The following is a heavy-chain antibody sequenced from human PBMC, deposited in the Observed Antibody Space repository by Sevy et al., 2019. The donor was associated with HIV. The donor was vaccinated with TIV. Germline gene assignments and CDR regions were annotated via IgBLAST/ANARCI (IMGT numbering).Heavy chain of an antibody. J-gene: IGHJ3*02. D-gene: IGHD3-3*01. CDR2: ISSSSSYI. CDR1: GFTFSSYS. CDR3: ARDQTYDIWSGYPDAFDI. Sequence: GGSLRLSCAASGFTFSSYSMNWVRQAPGKGLEWVSSISSSSSYIYYADSVKGRFTISRDNAKNSVYLKTNSLRAEDTAVYYCARDQTYDIWSGYPDAFDIWGQGTMVTVSS. V-gene: IGHV3-21*01.